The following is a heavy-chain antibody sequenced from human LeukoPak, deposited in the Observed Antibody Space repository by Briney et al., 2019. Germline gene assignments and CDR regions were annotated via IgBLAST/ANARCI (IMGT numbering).Heavy chain of an antibody. D-gene: IGHD3-3*01. Sequence: SETLSLTCTVSGGSISSSSYYWGWIRQPPGKGLEWVGSIYYSASTYYNPSLKSRVTISVDTSKNQFSLKLSSVTAADTAVYYCARQGRTYYDFWSGYYTDPAFDYWGQGTLVTVSS. CDR2: IYYSAST. J-gene: IGHJ4*02. CDR3: ARQGRTYYDFWSGYYTDPAFDY. V-gene: IGHV4-39*01. CDR1: GGSISSSSYY.